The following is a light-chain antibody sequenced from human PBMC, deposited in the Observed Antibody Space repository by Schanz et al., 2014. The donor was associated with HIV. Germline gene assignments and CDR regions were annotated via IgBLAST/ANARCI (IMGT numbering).Light chain of an antibody. CDR2: AAS. J-gene: IGKJ4*01. Sequence: DIQMTQSPSSLSASVGDRVTITCRASQSISFYLNWYQQKPGKAPELLIYAASSLQSGVPSRFSGSGSGTDFALTISSLQPEDFATYYCQQSHSTPLTFGGGTKVEIK. V-gene: IGKV1-39*01. CDR3: QQSHSTPLT. CDR1: QSISFY.